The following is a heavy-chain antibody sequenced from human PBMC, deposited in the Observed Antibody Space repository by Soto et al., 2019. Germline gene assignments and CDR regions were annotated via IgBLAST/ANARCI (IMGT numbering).Heavy chain of an antibody. V-gene: IGHV3-74*01. CDR1: GFTLSGRS. CDR2: IDNAGTDS. J-gene: IGHJ6*04. Sequence: EVQLVESGGGLVQPGGSLRLSCAASGFTLSGRSMHWVRQAPGKGLVWVSGIDNAGTDSTYADSVKGRFNSSRDNAKNTLYLQMNSLRVEDTAVYYCARGWFGPDVWGKGTTVTVSP. CDR3: ARGWFGPDV. D-gene: IGHD3-10*01.